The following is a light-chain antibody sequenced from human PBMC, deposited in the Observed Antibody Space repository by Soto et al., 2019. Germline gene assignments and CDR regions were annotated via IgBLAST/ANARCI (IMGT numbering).Light chain of an antibody. CDR1: SSDVGGYNY. CDR2: DVS. Sequence: QSALTQPASVSGSPGQSITISCTGTSSDVGGYNYVSWYQQHPGKAPKLMIYDVSNRPSGVSNRFSGSNSDNTASLTISGLQAEDEDDYYCSSYTSSSTLLYVFGTGTKLTVL. V-gene: IGLV2-14*01. CDR3: SSYTSSSTLLYV. J-gene: IGLJ1*01.